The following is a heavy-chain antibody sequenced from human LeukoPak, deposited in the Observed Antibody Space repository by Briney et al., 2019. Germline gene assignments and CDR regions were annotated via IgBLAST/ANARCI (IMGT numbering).Heavy chain of an antibody. Sequence: GGSLRLSCRASGFTFNDYHMSWLRQAPGKGLEWISYISISGSYINHTDSVKGRFTISRDNAKNSLYLQMTSLRAEDTAVYYCARDGYCSSGSCYGSYDYWGQGTLVTVSS. CDR2: ISISGSYI. CDR1: GFTFNDYH. V-gene: IGHV3-11*05. D-gene: IGHD2-15*01. J-gene: IGHJ4*02. CDR3: ARDGYCSSGSCYGSYDY.